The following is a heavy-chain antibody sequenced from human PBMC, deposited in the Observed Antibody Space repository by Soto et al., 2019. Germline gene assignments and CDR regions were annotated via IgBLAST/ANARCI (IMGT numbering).Heavy chain of an antibody. V-gene: IGHV3-48*01. J-gene: IGHJ4*02. CDR3: ARGNLYGDYDY. D-gene: IGHD4-17*01. CDR2: ISSSSSTI. CDR1: GFTFSSYS. Sequence: GSLRLSCAASGFTFSSYSMNWVRQAPGKGLEWVSYISSSSSTIYYADSVKGRFTISRDNAKNSLYLQMNSLRAEDTAVYYCARGNLYGDYDYWGQGTLVTVSS.